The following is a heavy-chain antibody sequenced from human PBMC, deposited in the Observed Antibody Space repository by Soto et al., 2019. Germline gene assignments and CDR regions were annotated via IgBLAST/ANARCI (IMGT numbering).Heavy chain of an antibody. CDR2: ISYDGSNK. J-gene: IGHJ5*02. D-gene: IGHD3-9*01. CDR3: ARDPVARVRYFDWLLNWFDP. CDR1: GFTFCSYA. Sequence: GGSLRLSCAASGFTFCSYAMHWVRQAPGKGLEWVAVISYDGSNKYYADSVKGRFTISRDNSKNTLYLQMNSLRAEDTAVYYCARDPVARVRYFDWLLNWFDPWGQGTLVTSPQ. V-gene: IGHV3-30-3*01.